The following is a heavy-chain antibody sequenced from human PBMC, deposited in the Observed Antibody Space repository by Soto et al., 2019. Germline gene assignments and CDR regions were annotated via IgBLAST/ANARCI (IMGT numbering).Heavy chain of an antibody. J-gene: IGHJ4*02. V-gene: IGHV5-51*01. D-gene: IGHD2-21*01. CDR2: IYPGDSDT. Sequence: GESLKISCKGSGYSFTSYWIGWVRQMPGKGLEWMGIIYPGDSDTRYSPSFQGQVTISADKSISTAYLQWSSLKASDTAMYYCARPISNTYCGGDCYYGYWGQGTLVTVSS. CDR3: ARPISNTYCGGDCYYGY. CDR1: GYSFTSYW.